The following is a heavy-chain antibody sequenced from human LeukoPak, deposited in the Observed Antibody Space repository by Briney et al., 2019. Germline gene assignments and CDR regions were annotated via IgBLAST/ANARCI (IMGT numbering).Heavy chain of an antibody. Sequence: SETLSLTCTVSGGSISSYYWSWIRQPPGKGLEWIGYIYYSGSTNYNPSLKSRVTISVDTSKNQFSLKLSSVTAADTAVYYCARVTTEGAFDIWGRGTMVTVSS. D-gene: IGHD4-17*01. CDR3: ARVTTEGAFDI. CDR2: IYYSGST. J-gene: IGHJ3*02. CDR1: GGSISSYY. V-gene: IGHV4-59*01.